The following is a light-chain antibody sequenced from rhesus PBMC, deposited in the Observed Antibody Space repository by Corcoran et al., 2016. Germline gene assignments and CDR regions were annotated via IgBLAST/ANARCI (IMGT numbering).Light chain of an antibody. Sequence: DIQMTQSPSSLSGSVGDTVTITCRASQSFSSSLAWYQQKPGKAPKLLISSVSSLQSGVPSRFSGSKAGTDFTLTISSLQPEDIASYYCQQYYSYPRTFGQGTKVEIK. J-gene: IGKJ1*01. CDR2: SVS. CDR3: QQYYSYPRT. V-gene: IGKV1-46*01. CDR1: QSFSSS.